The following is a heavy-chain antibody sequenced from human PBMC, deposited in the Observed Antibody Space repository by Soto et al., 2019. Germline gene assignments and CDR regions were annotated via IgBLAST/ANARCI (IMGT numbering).Heavy chain of an antibody. Sequence: QLQLVQSGTELKKPGASVKVSCKASGYTFTNYGITLVRQAPGQGLEWMGWINADYGNTNYEQKFQGRVTMTTDTSTNTAYMELRSLRSDDTAVYYCARKSHSNFNWFDPWGQGTLVTVSS. CDR3: ARKSHSNFNWFDP. CDR2: INADYGNT. CDR1: GYTFTNYG. J-gene: IGHJ5*02. V-gene: IGHV1-18*04. D-gene: IGHD4-4*01.